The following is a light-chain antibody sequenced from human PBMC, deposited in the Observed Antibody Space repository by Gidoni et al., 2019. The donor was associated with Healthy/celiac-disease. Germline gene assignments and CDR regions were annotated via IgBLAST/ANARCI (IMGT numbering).Light chain of an antibody. J-gene: IGKJ1*01. CDR3: QQYKAYPWT. V-gene: IGKV1-9*01. CDR1: QGMSSD. CDR2: YTS. Sequence: DIQLTQSPSFLSASVGDRVTITCRASQGMSSDLAWYQQKPGKAPRLLSYYTSTLQTGIPSSFSGSGSGTDFTLAISSLQPEDFATYYCQQYKAYPWTFGQGTKVEFK.